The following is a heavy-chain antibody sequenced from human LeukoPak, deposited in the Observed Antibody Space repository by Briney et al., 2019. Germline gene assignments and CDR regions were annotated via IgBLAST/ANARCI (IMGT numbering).Heavy chain of an antibody. D-gene: IGHD6-13*01. J-gene: IGHJ4*02. CDR1: GFTFSSYS. CDR2: ISSNGGTT. CDR3: ARVNSGGIAAAGIFDY. V-gene: IGHV3-64*01. Sequence: GGSLRLSCAASGFTFSSYSLHWVRQPPGKGLEYVLAISSNGGTTYYANSVKGRFTISRDNSKNKLYLQMGSLRAEGMAVYYCARVNSGGIAAAGIFDYWGEGRVVSVSS.